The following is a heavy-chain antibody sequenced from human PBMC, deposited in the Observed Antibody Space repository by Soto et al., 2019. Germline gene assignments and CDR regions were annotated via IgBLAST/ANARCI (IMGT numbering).Heavy chain of an antibody. CDR1: GFSVSSRNDY. CDR2: IYYSGST. CDR3: ARSGPLDAFDI. V-gene: IGHV4-61*01. J-gene: IGHJ3*02. Sequence: SVTLSITCTFSGFSVSSRNDYWSWIRQPPGKGLEWIGYIYYSGSTNYNPSLKSRVTISVDTSKNQFSLKLSSVTAADTAVYYCARSGPLDAFDIWGQGTMVTVSS.